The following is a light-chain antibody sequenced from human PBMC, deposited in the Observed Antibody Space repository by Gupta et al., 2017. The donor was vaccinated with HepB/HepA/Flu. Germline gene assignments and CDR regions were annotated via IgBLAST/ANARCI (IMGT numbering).Light chain of an antibody. J-gene: IGKJ2*01. V-gene: IGKV3-20*01. Sequence: EIVLTQSPGTLSLSPGERATLSCRSSQSISSDYLAWYQQKPGQAPRLLIYSASTRATGIPDRFSGSGSGTDFTLTISGLEPEDLAVYFCQHSGTSLYTFGQGTKLEI. CDR3: QHSGTSLYT. CDR1: QSISSDY. CDR2: SAS.